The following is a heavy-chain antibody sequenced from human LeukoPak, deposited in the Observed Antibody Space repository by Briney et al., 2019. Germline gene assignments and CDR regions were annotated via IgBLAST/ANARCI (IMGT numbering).Heavy chain of an antibody. CDR3: AREGGPYRPLDY. Sequence: TSETLSLTCTISGGSISSYYWSWIRQPPGKGLEWIGYIYYSGSTNYNPSLKSRVTISVDTSKNQFSLKLSSVTAADTAVYYCAREGGPYRPLDYSGQGTPVTVSS. CDR2: IYYSGST. CDR1: GGSISSYY. V-gene: IGHV4-59*12. J-gene: IGHJ4*02.